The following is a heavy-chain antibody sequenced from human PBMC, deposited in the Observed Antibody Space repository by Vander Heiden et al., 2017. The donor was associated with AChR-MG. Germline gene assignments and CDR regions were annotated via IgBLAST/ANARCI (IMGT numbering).Heavy chain of an antibody. Sequence: QVQLQQWGAGLLKPSETMSLTCAAYGGSFSGYYWSWIRQPPGKGLEWIGEINHSGSTNYNPSLKSRVTISVDTSKNQFSLKLSSVTAADTAVYYCARGLWRGYAGPYHYWYFDLWGRGTLVTVSS. J-gene: IGHJ2*01. CDR2: INHSGST. D-gene: IGHD3-3*01. CDR3: ARGLWRGYAGPYHYWYFDL. V-gene: IGHV4-34*01. CDR1: GGSFSGYY.